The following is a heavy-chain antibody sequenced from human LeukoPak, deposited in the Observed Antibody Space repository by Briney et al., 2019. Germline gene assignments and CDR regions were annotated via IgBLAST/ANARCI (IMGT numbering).Heavy chain of an antibody. D-gene: IGHD6-6*01. J-gene: IGHJ4*02. Sequence: PGRSLRLSCAASGFTFSSYAMHWVRQAPGKGLEWVAVISYDGSNKYYADSVKGRFTTSRDNSKNTLYLQMNSLRAEDTAVYYCARDRPHFDYWGQGTLVTVSS. CDR2: ISYDGSNK. V-gene: IGHV3-30-3*01. CDR3: ARDRPHFDY. CDR1: GFTFSSYA.